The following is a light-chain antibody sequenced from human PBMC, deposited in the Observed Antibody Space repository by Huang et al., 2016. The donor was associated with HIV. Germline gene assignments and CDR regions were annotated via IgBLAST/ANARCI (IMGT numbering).Light chain of an antibody. CDR3: QRYNSVPRM. CDR1: QAIDNY. CDR2: GAT. J-gene: IGKJ1*01. V-gene: IGKV1-27*01. Sequence: DMQMTQSPSSLSASVGARVTLSCRATQAIDNYLAWYQQKPGRVPNLRIYGATTLQSGVPSRFSGSGSGTNFTLTIASLQPEDGATYYCQRYNSVPRMFGQGTKVEIK.